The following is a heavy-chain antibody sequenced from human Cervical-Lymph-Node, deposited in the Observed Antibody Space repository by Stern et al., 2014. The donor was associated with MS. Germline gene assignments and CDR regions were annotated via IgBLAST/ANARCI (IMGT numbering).Heavy chain of an antibody. D-gene: IGHD1-20*01. V-gene: IGHV4-59*01. CDR3: ARGRNWNDWSEYYFDY. J-gene: IGHJ4*02. CDR1: AASMSSFY. CDR2: IYYSGTT. Sequence: QLQLQESGPGLVKPSETLSLTCTVSAASMSSFYWSWIRQAPGKGLEWIGDIYYSGTTDYNPSLKSRVTISVDRSKKQFSLKLSSVTAADTAVYYCARGRNWNDWSEYYFDYWGQGTQVTVSS.